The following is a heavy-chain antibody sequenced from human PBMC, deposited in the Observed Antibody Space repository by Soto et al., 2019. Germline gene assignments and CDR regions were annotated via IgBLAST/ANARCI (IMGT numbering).Heavy chain of an antibody. Sequence: QVQLVESGGGVVQPGRSLRLSCAASGFTFSSYGMHWVRQAPGKGLEWVAVIWYDGSNKYYADSVKVRFTISRDNSKNTLYLQMNSLTAEDTAVYYCAREYIVVVPAAIYYYYGMAVWGQGTTVTVSS. CDR2: IWYDGSNK. CDR3: AREYIVVVPAAIYYYYGMAV. D-gene: IGHD2-2*01. J-gene: IGHJ6*02. V-gene: IGHV3-33*01. CDR1: GFTFSSYG.